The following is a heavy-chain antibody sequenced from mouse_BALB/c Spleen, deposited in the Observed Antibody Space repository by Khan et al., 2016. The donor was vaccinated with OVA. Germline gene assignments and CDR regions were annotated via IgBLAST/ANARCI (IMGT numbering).Heavy chain of an antibody. V-gene: IGHV2-2*02. CDR3: ARNYDYDEGLTY. D-gene: IGHD2-4*01. J-gene: IGHJ3*01. CDR1: GFSLTNYG. CDR2: IWSGGST. Sequence: VQLQESGPGLVQPSQSLSITCTVSGFSLTNYGVHWVRQSPGKGLEWLGLIWSGGSTDYNAAFISRLGISKDNSKSQVFFKMNSLQANDTAIYYCARNYDYDEGLTYWGQGTLVTVSA.